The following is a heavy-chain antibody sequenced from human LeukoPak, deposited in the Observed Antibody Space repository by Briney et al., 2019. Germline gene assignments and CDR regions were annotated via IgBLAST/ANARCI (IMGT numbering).Heavy chain of an antibody. CDR2: INWNGGST. V-gene: IGHV3-20*04. D-gene: IGHD2-2*01. CDR3: AREGSNLVVVTAATNAFDI. J-gene: IGHJ3*02. Sequence: PGGSLRLSCATSGFTFGDYGTSWVRQAPGKGLEWVSGINWNGGSTGYAGSVEGRFTISRDNAEKSLYLQVNSLRAEDTGIYYCAREGSNLVVVTAATNAFDIWGQGTMVTVSS. CDR1: GFTFGDYG.